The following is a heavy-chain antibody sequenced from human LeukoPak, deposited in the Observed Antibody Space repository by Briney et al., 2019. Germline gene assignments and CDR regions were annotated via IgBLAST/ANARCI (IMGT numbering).Heavy chain of an antibody. CDR3: AREWVSTDY. J-gene: IGHJ4*02. V-gene: IGHV3-7*01. Sequence: TGGSLRLSCVASGFTFSSYWMSWVRQAPGKGLQWVANIKQDGTEKYYVDSVKGRFTISRDSAKNSLYLQMNSLRAEDTAAYYCAREWVSTDYWGQGTLVTVSS. D-gene: IGHD5/OR15-5a*01. CDR1: GFTFSSYW. CDR2: IKQDGTEK.